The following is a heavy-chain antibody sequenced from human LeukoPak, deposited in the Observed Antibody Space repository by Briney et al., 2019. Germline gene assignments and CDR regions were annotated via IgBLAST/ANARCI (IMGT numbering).Heavy chain of an antibody. CDR1: GFTFSSYE. J-gene: IGHJ4*02. Sequence: GGSLRLSCAASGFTFSSYEMNWVRQAPGKGLEWVSYISSSGSTIYYADSVKGRFTISRDNSKNTLFLQMNCLRVEDTAVYYCAKEFNAYTSGWYYDFWGQGTLVTVSS. CDR2: ISSSGSTI. D-gene: IGHD6-19*01. CDR3: AKEFNAYTSGWYYDF. V-gene: IGHV3-48*03.